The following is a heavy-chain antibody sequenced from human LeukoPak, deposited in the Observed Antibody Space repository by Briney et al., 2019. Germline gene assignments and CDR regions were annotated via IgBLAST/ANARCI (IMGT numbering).Heavy chain of an antibody. CDR2: INHSGGT. CDR3: ARGTGIVVVPAAMVDYFDY. CDR1: GGSFSGYY. Sequence: SETLSLTCAVYGGSFSGYYWSWIRQPPGKGLEWIGEINHSGGTNYNPSLKSRVTISVDTSKNQFSLKLSSVTAADTAVYYCARGTGIVVVPAAMVDYFDYWGQGTLVTVSS. J-gene: IGHJ4*02. D-gene: IGHD2-2*01. V-gene: IGHV4-34*01.